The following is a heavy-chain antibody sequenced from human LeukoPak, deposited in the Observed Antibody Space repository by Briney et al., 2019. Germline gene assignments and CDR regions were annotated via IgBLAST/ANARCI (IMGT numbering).Heavy chain of an antibody. D-gene: IGHD6-19*01. Sequence: GASVKVSCKASGYTFTGYYMHWVRQAPGQGLEWMGWINPNSGGTNYAQKFQGRVTMTRDTSISTAYMELSRLRSDDTAVYYCARADSSGWYWTHDYWGQGTLVTVSS. V-gene: IGHV1-2*02. CDR1: GYTFTGYY. CDR3: ARADSSGWYWTHDY. J-gene: IGHJ4*02. CDR2: INPNSGGT.